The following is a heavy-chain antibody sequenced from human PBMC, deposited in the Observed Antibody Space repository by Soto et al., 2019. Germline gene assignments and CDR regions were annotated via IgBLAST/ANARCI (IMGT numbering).Heavy chain of an antibody. J-gene: IGHJ3*02. V-gene: IGHV1-69*13. CDR3: ARGLRITIFGVVIPDDAFDI. CDR1: GGTFSSYA. CDR2: IIPIFGTA. D-gene: IGHD3-3*01. Sequence: SVKVSCKASGGTFSSYAISWVRQAPGQGLEWMGGIIPIFGTANYAQKFQGRVTITADESTSTAYMELSSLRSEDTAVYYCARGLRITIFGVVIPDDAFDIWGQGTMVTVSS.